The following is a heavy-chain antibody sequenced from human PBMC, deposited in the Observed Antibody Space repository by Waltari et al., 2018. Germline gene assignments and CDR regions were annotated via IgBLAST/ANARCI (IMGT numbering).Heavy chain of an antibody. Sequence: QVQLQPWGAGLLKPSETLSLTCAVYGGSFSGYYWSWLRQPRGKGLEWIGEINHSGNTNYNPSLKSRVTISVDTSKNQFSLKLSSVTAADTAVYYCASRSYNWNYYYYYMDVWGKGTTVTVSS. CDR1: GGSFSGYY. D-gene: IGHD1-20*01. J-gene: IGHJ6*03. V-gene: IGHV4-34*01. CDR3: ASRSYNWNYYYYYMDV. CDR2: INHSGNT.